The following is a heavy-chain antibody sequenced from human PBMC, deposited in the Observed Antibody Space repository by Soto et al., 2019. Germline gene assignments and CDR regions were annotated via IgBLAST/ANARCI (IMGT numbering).Heavy chain of an antibody. CDR2: INPNSRGT. D-gene: IGHD3-16*01. Sequence: GSVKVSFKASGYTFTGYYMHLVRQDPGQGLEWMGWINPNSRGTNYAHKFQGRVTMTRDTSISTAYMELSRLRSDDTAVYYCARDPYDYVWGSYPYGYWFDPWGQGTLVTVSS. CDR1: GYTFTGYY. J-gene: IGHJ5*02. V-gene: IGHV1-2*07. CDR3: ARDPYDYVWGSYPYGYWFDP.